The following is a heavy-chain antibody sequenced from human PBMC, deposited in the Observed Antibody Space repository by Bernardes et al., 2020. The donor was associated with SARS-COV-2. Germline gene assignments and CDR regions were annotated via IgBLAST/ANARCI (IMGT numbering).Heavy chain of an antibody. J-gene: IGHJ6*02. Sequence: GGSLRLSCAASGFTFSNYAMSWVRQAPGKGLEWVSDISGPGRTYYADSVRGRFTISRDNSKNTLYLEMNNLRVEDTAVYYCAKELAYGSSWRDYSYYFGMDVWGQGTTVTVSS. CDR1: GFTFSNYA. D-gene: IGHD6-13*01. CDR2: ISGPGRT. V-gene: IGHV3-23*01. CDR3: AKELAYGSSWRDYSYYFGMDV.